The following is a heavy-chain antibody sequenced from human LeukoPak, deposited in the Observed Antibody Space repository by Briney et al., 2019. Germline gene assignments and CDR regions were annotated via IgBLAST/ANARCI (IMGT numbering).Heavy chain of an antibody. CDR2: MNPNSGNT. D-gene: IGHD3-22*01. V-gene: IGHV1-8*01. Sequence: ASVKVSCKASGYTFTSYDINWVRQATGQGLEWMGWMNPNSGNTGYAQKFQGRVTMTRNTSISTAYMELSSLRSEDTAVYYCARSQADDSSGYAYYYGMDVWGQGTTVTVSS. CDR3: ARSQADDSSGYAYYYGMDV. J-gene: IGHJ6*02. CDR1: GYTFTSYD.